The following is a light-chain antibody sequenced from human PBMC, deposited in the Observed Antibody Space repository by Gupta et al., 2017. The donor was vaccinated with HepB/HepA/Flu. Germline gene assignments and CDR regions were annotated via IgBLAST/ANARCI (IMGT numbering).Light chain of an antibody. CDR1: QSVREF. V-gene: IGKV3-11*01. Sequence: DIVLTQSPATLSLSPGERATLSCRASQSVREFLAWYQQKPGQAPSLLIYDASNRATGIPARFSGSGSGTDFTLTISSLEPEDFAVYYCQQRSSWPLITFGQGTRLEIK. CDR2: DAS. J-gene: IGKJ5*01. CDR3: QQRSSWPLIT.